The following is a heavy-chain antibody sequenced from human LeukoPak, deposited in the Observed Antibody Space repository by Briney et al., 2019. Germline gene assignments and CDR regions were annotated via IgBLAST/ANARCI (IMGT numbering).Heavy chain of an antibody. CDR3: ARDDALGDNALDI. CDR1: GFTFSSYA. Sequence: PGGSLRRSCAASGFTFSSYAMHWVRQAPGKGLEWVAVILNDGSQEKYADSVRGRFTISRDNSKNTLFLQMNSLRAEDTAVYYCARDDALGDNALDIWGQGTMVTVSS. CDR2: ILNDGSQE. J-gene: IGHJ3*02. V-gene: IGHV3-33*08. D-gene: IGHD3-16*01.